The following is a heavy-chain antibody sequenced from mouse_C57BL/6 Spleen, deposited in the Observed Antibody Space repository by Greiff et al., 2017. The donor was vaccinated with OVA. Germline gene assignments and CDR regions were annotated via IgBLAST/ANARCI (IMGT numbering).Heavy chain of an antibody. CDR1: GYSIPSGYY. J-gene: IGHJ4*01. Sequence: ESGPGLVKPSQSLSLTCSVTGYSIPSGYYWNWIRQFPGNKLEWMGYISYDGSNNYNPSLKNRISITRDTTKNQFVLKLNSVTTEDTATYDCARVTKVYAMDYWGQGTSVTVSS. CDR2: ISYDGSN. D-gene: IGHD2-13*01. CDR3: ARVTKVYAMDY. V-gene: IGHV3-6*01.